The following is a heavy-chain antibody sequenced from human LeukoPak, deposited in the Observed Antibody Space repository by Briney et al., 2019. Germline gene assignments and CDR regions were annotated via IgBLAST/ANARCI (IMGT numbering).Heavy chain of an antibody. CDR3: ARDQRGTMVRGVIIDY. Sequence: PSETLSLTCTVSGGSISSSSYYWGWIRQPPGKGLEWIGSIYYSGSTYYNPSLKSRVTISVDTSKNQFSLKLSSVTAADTAVYYCARDQRGTMVRGVIIDYWGQGTLVTVSS. CDR1: GGSISSSSYY. CDR2: IYYSGST. J-gene: IGHJ4*02. V-gene: IGHV4-39*07. D-gene: IGHD3-10*01.